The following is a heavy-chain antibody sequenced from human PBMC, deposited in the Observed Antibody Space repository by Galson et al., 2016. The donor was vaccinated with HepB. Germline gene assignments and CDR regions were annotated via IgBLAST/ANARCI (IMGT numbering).Heavy chain of an antibody. V-gene: IGHV3-23*01. CDR1: GFIFSSYG. CDR2: VTASSED. D-gene: IGHD2-15*01. Sequence: LRLSCAPSGFIFSSYGMAWVRQAPGKGLDWVAGVTASSEDYYADSVKGRFTISRDNSKKTLYLQMNSLRAEDTAVYYCAKMSCGGICYAAYFYALDVWGQGTLVTVSS. CDR3: AKMSCGGICYAAYFYALDV. J-gene: IGHJ4*02.